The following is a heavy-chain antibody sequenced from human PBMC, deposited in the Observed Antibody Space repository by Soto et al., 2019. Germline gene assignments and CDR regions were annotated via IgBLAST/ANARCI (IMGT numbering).Heavy chain of an antibody. CDR1: GFTFSSYA. Sequence: GGSLRLSCAASGFTFSSYAMSWVRQAPGKGLEWVSAISGSGGSTYYADSVKGRFTISRDNSKNTLYLQMNSLRAEDAAVYYCAKGSSYYDSSGTDMAVWGQGASVTVSS. V-gene: IGHV3-23*01. D-gene: IGHD3-22*01. CDR2: ISGSGGST. J-gene: IGHJ6*02. CDR3: AKGSSYYDSSGTDMAV.